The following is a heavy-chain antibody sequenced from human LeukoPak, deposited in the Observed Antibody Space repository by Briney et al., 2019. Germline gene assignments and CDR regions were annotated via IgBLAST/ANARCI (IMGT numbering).Heavy chain of an antibody. CDR3: AREGGNDYSNYGWFDP. CDR2: INSDGSST. D-gene: IGHD4-11*01. V-gene: IGHV3-74*01. J-gene: IGHJ5*02. CDR1: GFTFSRYW. Sequence: GGSLRLSCAASGFTFSRYWMHWVRQAPGKGLVWVSRINSDGSSTSYADSVKGRFNISRDNAKSTLYLQMNSLRAEDTAVYYCAREGGNDYSNYGWFDPWGQGTLVTVSS.